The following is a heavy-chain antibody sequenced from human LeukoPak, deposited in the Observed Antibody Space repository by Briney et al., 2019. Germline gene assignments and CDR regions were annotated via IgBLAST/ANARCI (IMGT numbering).Heavy chain of an antibody. CDR3: ARVGQQLVRNWFDP. J-gene: IGHJ5*02. V-gene: IGHV1-2*02. Sequence: ASVKVSCKASGYTFTGYYMHWVRQAPGHGLEWMGWISPNSGGTNYAQKFQGRVTMTRDTSISTAYMELSRLRSDDTAVYYCARVGQQLVRNWFDPWSQGTLVTVSS. CDR1: GYTFTGYY. CDR2: ISPNSGGT. D-gene: IGHD6-13*01.